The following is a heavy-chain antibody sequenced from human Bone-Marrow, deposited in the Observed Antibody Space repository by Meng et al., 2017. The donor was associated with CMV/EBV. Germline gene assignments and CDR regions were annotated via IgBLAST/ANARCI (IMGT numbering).Heavy chain of an antibody. V-gene: IGHV3-49*04. CDR2: IRSKAYGGTT. J-gene: IGHJ5*02. CDR1: GFTFGDYA. Sequence: GESLKISCTASGFTFGDYAMSWVRQAPGKGLEWVGFIRSKAYGGTTEYAASVKGRFTISRDDSKSIAYLQMNSLKTEDTAVYYCTRGRVGATNWFDPWGQGTLVTVSS. D-gene: IGHD1-26*01. CDR3: TRGRVGATNWFDP.